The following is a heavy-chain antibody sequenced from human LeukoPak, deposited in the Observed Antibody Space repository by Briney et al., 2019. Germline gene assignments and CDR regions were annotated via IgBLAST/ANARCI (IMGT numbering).Heavy chain of an antibody. J-gene: IGHJ4*02. D-gene: IGHD3-22*01. Sequence: SSVKVSCKASGGTSSSYAISWVRQAPGQGLEWMGRIIPIFGTANYAQKFQGRVTITTDESTSTAYMELSSLRSEDTAVYYCASGYYYDSSGYSYYFDYWGQGTLVTVSS. V-gene: IGHV1-69*05. CDR3: ASGYYYDSSGYSYYFDY. CDR2: IIPIFGTA. CDR1: GGTSSSYA.